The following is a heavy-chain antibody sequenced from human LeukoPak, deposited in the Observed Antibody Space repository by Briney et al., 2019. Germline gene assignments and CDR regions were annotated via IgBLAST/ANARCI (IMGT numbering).Heavy chain of an antibody. V-gene: IGHV3-23*01. Sequence: PGGSLTLSCAASGFTFSIYSLSWIRQAPGKGMEWISGISGSGDATYYADSVRGRFTVSRDNSKNTLYLQMSSLRAEDTALYFCARVLSIGFHYDYWGQGTLVTVSS. CDR3: ARVLSIGFHYDY. D-gene: IGHD3-22*01. J-gene: IGHJ4*02. CDR2: ISGSGDAT. CDR1: GFTFSIYS.